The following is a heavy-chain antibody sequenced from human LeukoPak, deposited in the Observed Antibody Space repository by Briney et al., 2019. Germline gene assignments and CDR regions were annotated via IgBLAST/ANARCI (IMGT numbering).Heavy chain of an antibody. Sequence: SETLSLTCTVSGGSIRSSYYYWGWIRQPPGKGLEWIGSIYDSGSTYYNPSLKSRVTISVDTSKNQFSLKLSSVTAADTAVYYCARVMESSSWYDFDYWGQGTLVTVSS. V-gene: IGHV4-39*07. J-gene: IGHJ4*02. CDR1: GGSIRSSYYY. CDR2: IYDSGST. D-gene: IGHD6-13*01. CDR3: ARVMESSSWYDFDY.